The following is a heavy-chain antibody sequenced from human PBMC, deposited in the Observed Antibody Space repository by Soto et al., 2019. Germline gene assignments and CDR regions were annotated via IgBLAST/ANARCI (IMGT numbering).Heavy chain of an antibody. V-gene: IGHV3-30-3*01. Sequence: QVQLVESGGGVVQPGRSLRLSCAASGFTFSSYAMHWVRQAPGKGLEWVAVISYDGSNKYYADSVKGRFTISRDNSKNALYLQMNSPRAEDTAVYYCASPRLSSDGTTPIDYWGQGTLVTVSS. CDR2: ISYDGSNK. CDR3: ASPRLSSDGTTPIDY. D-gene: IGHD1-1*01. J-gene: IGHJ4*02. CDR1: GFTFSSYA.